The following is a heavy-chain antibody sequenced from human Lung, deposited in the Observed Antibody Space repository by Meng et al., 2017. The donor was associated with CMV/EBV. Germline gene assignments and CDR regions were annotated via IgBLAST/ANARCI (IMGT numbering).Heavy chain of an antibody. CDR1: DYSISSGFY. CDR3: ARGIFGVVDY. J-gene: IGHJ4*02. CDR2: IHHTGSS. D-gene: IGHD3-3*01. Sequence: SETLSLXCTVSDYSISSGFYWGCVRQPPGKGLEWIGSIHHTGSSYYNPSLKSRVTLSVDTSKNQFSLKVTSVTAADTAVYYCARGIFGVVDYWGQGKLVTVSS. V-gene: IGHV4-38-2*02.